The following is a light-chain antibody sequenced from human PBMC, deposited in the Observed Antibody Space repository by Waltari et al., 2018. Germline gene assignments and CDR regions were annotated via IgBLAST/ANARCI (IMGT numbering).Light chain of an antibody. V-gene: IGLV2-14*01. CDR1: SSDIGGSNF. CDR3: SSYTSSSTGI. Sequence: QSALTQPASVSGSPGQSITIPSTGTSSDIGGSNFFSWYQQHPGKVPKLIIYEVYTRPSGVSYRFSGSKSGNTASLTISGLQAEDEADYYCSSYTSSSTGIFGGGTKLTVL. CDR2: EVY. J-gene: IGLJ2*01.